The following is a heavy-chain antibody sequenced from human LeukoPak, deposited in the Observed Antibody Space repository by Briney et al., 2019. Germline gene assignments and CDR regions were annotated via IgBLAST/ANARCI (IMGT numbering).Heavy chain of an antibody. V-gene: IGHV3-7*01. J-gene: IGHJ4*02. D-gene: IGHD4-11*01. CDR1: GFPFSSYW. CDR3: TREDHSNYNY. CDR2: IKQDGGET. Sequence: GGSLRLSCAASGFPFSSYWMAWVRQAPGKGLEWVASIKQDGGETFYVDSVKGRFTISRGNAKNSLYLQMNSLRAEDTAVYYCTREDHSNYNYWGQGTLVTVSS.